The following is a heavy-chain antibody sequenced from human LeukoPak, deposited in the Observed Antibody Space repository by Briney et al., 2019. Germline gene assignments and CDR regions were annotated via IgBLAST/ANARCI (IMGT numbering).Heavy chain of an antibody. V-gene: IGHV3-9*01. Sequence: GGSLRLSCAGSGFIFNNYAMHWVRQPPGKGLEWVSGISWNSGTIDYADSVRDRFTISRDNAKNSLYLQMDSLRVEDTAFYYCAKDNRRHYTSGPNPDSLHWGQGALVTVSS. D-gene: IGHD6-19*01. J-gene: IGHJ4*02. CDR1: GFIFNNYA. CDR3: AKDNRRHYTSGPNPDSLH. CDR2: ISWNSGTI.